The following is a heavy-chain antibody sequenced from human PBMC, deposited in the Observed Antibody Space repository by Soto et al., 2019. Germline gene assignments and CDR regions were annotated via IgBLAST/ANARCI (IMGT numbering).Heavy chain of an antibody. Sequence: GGSLRLSCAASGFTFSSYWMSWVRQAPGKGLEWVANIKQDGSEKYYVDSVKGRFTISRDNAKNSLYLQMNSLRAEDTAVYYCARDYLGSSWYYYYYYMDVWGKGTTVTVSS. V-gene: IGHV3-7*01. CDR2: IKQDGSEK. CDR3: ARDYLGSSWYYYYYYMDV. J-gene: IGHJ6*03. CDR1: GFTFSSYW. D-gene: IGHD6-13*01.